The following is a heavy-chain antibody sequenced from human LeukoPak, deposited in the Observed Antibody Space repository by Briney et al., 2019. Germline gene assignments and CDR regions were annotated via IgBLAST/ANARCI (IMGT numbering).Heavy chain of an antibody. CDR2: IYYSGRT. CDR1: GFTFSSYA. J-gene: IGHJ4*02. D-gene: IGHD4-17*01. CDR3: ARVPTVTFFDY. V-gene: IGHV4-39*07. Sequence: GSLRLSCAASGFTFSSYAMSWVRQAPGKGLEWIGTIYYSGRTHYNPSLKSRVTISVDPSKNQFSLKLSSVTAADTAVYYCARVPTVTFFDYWGQGTLVTVSS.